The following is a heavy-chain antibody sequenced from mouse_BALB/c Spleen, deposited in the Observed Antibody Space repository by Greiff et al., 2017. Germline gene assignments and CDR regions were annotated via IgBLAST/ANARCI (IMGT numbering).Heavy chain of an antibody. CDR3: ARGYDDAMDY. CDR1: GYTFTDYV. J-gene: IGHJ4*01. D-gene: IGHD2-2*01. CDR2: IYPGSGST. Sequence: QVQLKQSGPELVKPGASVKMSCKASGYTFTDYVISWVKQRTGQGLEWIGEIYPGSGSTYYNEKFKGKATLTADKSSSTAYMQLSSLTSEDSAVYFCARGYDDAMDYWGQGTSVTVSS. V-gene: IGHV1-77*01.